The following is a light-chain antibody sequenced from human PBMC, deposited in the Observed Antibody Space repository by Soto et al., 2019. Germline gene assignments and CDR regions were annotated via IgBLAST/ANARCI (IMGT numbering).Light chain of an antibody. J-gene: IGKJ1*01. CDR1: QSIDIY. CDR2: SAS. CDR3: QQSYSHPT. V-gene: IGKV1-39*01. Sequence: QLTQSPSSLSASVGDRVTITCRASQSIDIYLHWYQQKPGKAPKLLIYSASSSQRGVPSRFSGSGSATDFALTISSLQSEDSATYYCQQSYSHPTFGQGTKVEVK.